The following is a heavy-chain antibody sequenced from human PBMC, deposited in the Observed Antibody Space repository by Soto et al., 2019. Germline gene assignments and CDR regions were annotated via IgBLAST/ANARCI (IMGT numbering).Heavy chain of an antibody. D-gene: IGHD3-10*01. V-gene: IGHV4-39*01. Sequence: PSETLSLTCTVSGGSIDSSSFYWSWIRQPPGKGLEWIGTIYYDGSTYYNSSLKSRVTMSVDTSKNQFSLKLSSVTAADTAVYYCARRNYYGSDAFDTWGQGTMVTVSS. CDR1: GGSIDSSSFY. CDR3: ARRNYYGSDAFDT. J-gene: IGHJ3*02. CDR2: IYYDGST.